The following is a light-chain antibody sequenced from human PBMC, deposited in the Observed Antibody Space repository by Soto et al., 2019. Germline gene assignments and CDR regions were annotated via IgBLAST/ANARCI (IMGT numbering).Light chain of an antibody. Sequence: EKAMAQSPATLSVSPGERATLSCRASQSVGTNLAWYQQKPDQAPRLLIYGASTRATDIPARFSGSGSGTEFTLTISSLQSEDFAVYFCLQYNNWPYTFGQGTKLEIK. J-gene: IGKJ2*01. CDR3: LQYNNWPYT. CDR1: QSVGTN. V-gene: IGKV3-15*01. CDR2: GAS.